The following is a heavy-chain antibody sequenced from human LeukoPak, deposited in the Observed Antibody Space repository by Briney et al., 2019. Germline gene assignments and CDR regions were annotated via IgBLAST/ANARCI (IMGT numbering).Heavy chain of an antibody. J-gene: IGHJ4*02. Sequence: GGSLRLSCTASGFTFSSYWMNWVRQAPGKGLEWVANIKQDGSEKYYVDSVKGRFTISRDNAKNTLYLQMHSLRVEDTAVYFCARDPGAFPYFFDNWGQGTLVTVSS. CDR1: GFTFSSYW. CDR2: IKQDGSEK. D-gene: IGHD4/OR15-4a*01. V-gene: IGHV3-7*03. CDR3: ARDPGAFPYFFDN.